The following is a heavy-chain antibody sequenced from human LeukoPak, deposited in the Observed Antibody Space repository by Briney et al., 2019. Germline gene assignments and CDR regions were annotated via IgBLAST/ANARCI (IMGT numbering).Heavy chain of an antibody. CDR2: IYYSGST. CDR3: ARGAGYCSSTSCYRYYYYMDV. V-gene: IGHV4-61*08. D-gene: IGHD2-2*01. Sequence: SETLSLTCTVSGGSTSSGDYYWSWIRQPPGKGLEWIGYIYYSGSTNYNPSLKSRVTTSVDTSKNQFSLKLSSVTAADTAVYYCARGAGYCSSTSCYRYYYYMDVWGKGTTVTVSS. J-gene: IGHJ6*03. CDR1: GGSTSSGDYY.